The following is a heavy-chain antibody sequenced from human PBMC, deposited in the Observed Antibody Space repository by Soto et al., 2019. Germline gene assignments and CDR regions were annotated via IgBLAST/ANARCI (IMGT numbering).Heavy chain of an antibody. J-gene: IGHJ6*02. V-gene: IGHV4-30-4*02. D-gene: IGHD3-16*01. Sequence: PSDTLSLTCTVSGDSISSGNKYWSWIRQPPGKGLEWVGCIFSSGTTYYNPSLKSRLTMSLDTSQNQFSLKLNSVTDADTAVYYCARVPSPFDYYYAMDVWGQGTTVTVSS. CDR1: GDSISSGNKY. CDR2: IFSSGTT. CDR3: ARVPSPFDYYYAMDV.